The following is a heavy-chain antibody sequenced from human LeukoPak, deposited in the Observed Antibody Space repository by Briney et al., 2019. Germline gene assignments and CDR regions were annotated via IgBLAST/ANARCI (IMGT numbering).Heavy chain of an antibody. CDR2: IKQDGSEK. Sequence: SGGSLRLSCAASGFTFSSYWMSWVRQAPGKGLEWVANIKQDGSEKYYVDSVKGRFTISRDNAKNLLYLQMNSLRAEDTAVYYCARVRSGSRGPFDCWGQGTLVTVSS. V-gene: IGHV3-7*01. J-gene: IGHJ4*02. D-gene: IGHD3-22*01. CDR1: GFTFSSYW. CDR3: ARVRSGSRGPFDC.